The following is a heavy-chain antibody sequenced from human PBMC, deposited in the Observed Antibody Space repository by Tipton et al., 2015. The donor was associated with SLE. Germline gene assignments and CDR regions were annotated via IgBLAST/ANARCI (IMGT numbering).Heavy chain of an antibody. CDR3: VRELDTFEI. CDR1: GDSITRSDCY. CDR2: IYYSGRT. J-gene: IGHJ3*02. D-gene: IGHD6-6*01. Sequence: GLVKPSDTLSLTCTVSGDSITRSDCYWGWIRQPPGRGLEWIGNIYYSGRTYYNPSLKSRVTISLDTSKSQFSLNLTSVTAADTAVYYCVRELDTFEIWGPGTMVTVSS. V-gene: IGHV4-39*07.